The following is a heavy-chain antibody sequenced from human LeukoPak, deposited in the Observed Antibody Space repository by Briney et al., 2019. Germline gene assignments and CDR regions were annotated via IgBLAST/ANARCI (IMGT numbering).Heavy chain of an antibody. Sequence: GGFLRLSCAASGYTFRSYGMHWVRQAPGKGLEWVAAIWYDGSKEYYADSVKGRFTISRDDSKSTLYLQMNSLRDEDTAVYYCARDPCSARSCPPWDWGQGTQVIVSS. CDR1: GYTFRSYG. CDR3: ARDPCSARSCPPWD. CDR2: IWYDGSKE. D-gene: IGHD2-15*01. V-gene: IGHV3-33*01. J-gene: IGHJ4*02.